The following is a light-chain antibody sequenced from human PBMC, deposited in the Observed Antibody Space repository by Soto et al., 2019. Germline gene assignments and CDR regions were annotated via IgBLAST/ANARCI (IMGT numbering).Light chain of an antibody. CDR3: QRYETYSRT. Sequence: DIQMTQSPSTLSSSVGDRFTITCRASQSVGGSLAWYQQKPGKAPKLLIYDASSLERGVPSRFSGSGSGTEFSLTISSLQPDDFATYYCQRYETYSRTFGQGTKVDI. J-gene: IGKJ1*01. V-gene: IGKV1-5*01. CDR1: QSVGGS. CDR2: DAS.